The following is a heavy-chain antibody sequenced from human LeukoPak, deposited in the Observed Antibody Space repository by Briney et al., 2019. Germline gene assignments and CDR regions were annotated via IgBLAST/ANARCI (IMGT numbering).Heavy chain of an antibody. J-gene: IGHJ4*02. CDR2: ISSSGGTI. CDR3: ARGGGRGDYNERYYFDY. CDR1: GLSLNNYA. V-gene: IGHV3-48*03. Sequence: GGSLRLSCTASGLSLNNYAMSWVRQFPGKGLEWVSYISSSGGTIFYSDSVKGRFTISRDNAKNSLHLQMNSLRAEDTAVYYCARGGGRGDYNERYYFDYWGQGTLVTVSS. D-gene: IGHD3-22*01.